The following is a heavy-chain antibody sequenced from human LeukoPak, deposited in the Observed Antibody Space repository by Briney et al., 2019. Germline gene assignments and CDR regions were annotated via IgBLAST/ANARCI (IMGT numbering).Heavy chain of an antibody. CDR3: ARTGIAAAGTALYMDV. D-gene: IGHD6-13*01. CDR2: ISSSSSTI. J-gene: IGHJ6*03. Sequence: GRSLRLACAASAFTVSSYSMNWGRQAPGKGLELGSYISSSSSTIYYADSVKGRFTISRDNVKTSMYLQMNSLRAGDTAVYYCARTGIAAAGTALYMDVWGKGTTVTVSS. V-gene: IGHV3-48*04. CDR1: AFTVSSYS.